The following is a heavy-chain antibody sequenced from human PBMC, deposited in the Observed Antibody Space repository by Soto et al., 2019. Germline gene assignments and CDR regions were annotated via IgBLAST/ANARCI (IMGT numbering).Heavy chain of an antibody. J-gene: IGHJ4*02. CDR2: IYWDDDK. D-gene: IGHD4-17*01. Sequence: QITLKESGPTLVKPTQTLTLTCTFSGFSLSTSGVGVGWIRQPPGKALEWLALIYWDDDKRYSPSLKSRLSITHDTSKNHVVLTMTNIDPVDTATYYCAHNFYGVTDYWGQGTLVTVSS. CDR3: AHNFYGVTDY. V-gene: IGHV2-5*02. CDR1: GFSLSTSGVG.